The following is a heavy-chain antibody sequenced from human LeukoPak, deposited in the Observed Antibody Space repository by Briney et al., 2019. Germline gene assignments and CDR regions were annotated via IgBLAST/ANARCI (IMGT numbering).Heavy chain of an antibody. V-gene: IGHV4-31*03. CDR2: IFCTGRT. CDR1: GYSVNNYAHY. J-gene: IGHJ4*02. CDR3: ALARASVMDF. Sequence: SETLSLTCTVSGYSVNNYAHYWSWIRQYPGKGLECIGQIFCTGRTDYNPSLKSRLTISIDTSKNQFSMELSSVTVADTATYFRALARASVMDFWGQGSLVTVSP. D-gene: IGHD6-6*01.